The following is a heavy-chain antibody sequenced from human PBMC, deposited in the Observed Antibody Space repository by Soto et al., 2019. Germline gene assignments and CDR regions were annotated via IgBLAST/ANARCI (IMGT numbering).Heavy chain of an antibody. D-gene: IGHD3-22*01. V-gene: IGHV3-23*01. CDR3: AKTGYYESIKHYWYFRS. J-gene: IGHJ2*01. CDR1: GFTFSSHA. CDR2: ISRSGGST. Sequence: EVQLLESGGGLVQPGGSLRLSCAASGFTFSSHAMSWVRQAPGKGLEWVSAISRSGGSTYYEDSVKGRFTISRDNSKNTLYMQRNSERAEDTAVYHCAKTGYYESIKHYWYFRSIGPSHPGHCIL.